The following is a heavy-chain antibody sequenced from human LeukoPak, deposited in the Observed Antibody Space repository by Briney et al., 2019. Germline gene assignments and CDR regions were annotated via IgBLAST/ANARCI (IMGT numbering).Heavy chain of an antibody. CDR3: ARPRSTMVRGVLTIDY. J-gene: IGHJ4*02. V-gene: IGHV1-2*02. D-gene: IGHD3-10*01. CDR1: GYTFTGYY. Sequence: ASVKVSCKASGYTFTGYYMHWVRQAPGQGLEWMGWINPNSGGTNYAQKFQGRVAMTRDTSISTAYMELSRLRSDDTAVYYCARPRSTMVRGVLTIDYWGQGTLVTVSS. CDR2: INPNSGGT.